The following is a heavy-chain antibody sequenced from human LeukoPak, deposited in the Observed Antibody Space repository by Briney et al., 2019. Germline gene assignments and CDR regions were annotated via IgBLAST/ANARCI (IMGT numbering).Heavy chain of an antibody. J-gene: IGHJ4*02. Sequence: ASVKVSCKASGYTFTSYGISWVRQAPGQGLEWMGWISAYNGNTNYAQKLQGRVTMTTDTSTSTAYMELRRLRSDDTAVYYCARESQWLALSIFDYWGQGTLVAVSS. CDR3: ARESQWLALSIFDY. D-gene: IGHD6-19*01. V-gene: IGHV1-18*01. CDR1: GYTFTSYG. CDR2: ISAYNGNT.